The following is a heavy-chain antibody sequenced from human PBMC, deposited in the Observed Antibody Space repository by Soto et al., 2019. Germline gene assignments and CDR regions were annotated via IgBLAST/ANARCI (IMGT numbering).Heavy chain of an antibody. CDR1: GGTFTSYA. CDR3: ASGGGSYPHYCYVMDV. CDR2: IIPIFGTA. D-gene: IGHD1-26*01. V-gene: IGHV1-69*13. Sequence: GPSVKVSCKASGGTFTSYAISWVRQALGQGLEWMGGIIPIFGTATYAQKFKGRVPITAAEPPSQAYMGLSSLRSEDTAVYYCASGGGSYPHYCYVMDVWAQGTTVTVSS. J-gene: IGHJ6*01.